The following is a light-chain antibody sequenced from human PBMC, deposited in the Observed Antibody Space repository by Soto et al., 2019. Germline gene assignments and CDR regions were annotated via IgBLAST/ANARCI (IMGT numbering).Light chain of an antibody. CDR3: AAWDDSLSVPYV. V-gene: IGLV1-47*01. J-gene: IGLJ1*01. Sequence: QSVLTQPPSASGTPGQRVTISCSGSSSNFGSNYVYWYQQLPGTAPKLLIYRNNQRPSGVPDRSSGSKSGTSASQAISGLRSEDEADYYCAAWDDSLSVPYVFGTGTKVTVL. CDR2: RNN. CDR1: SSNFGSNY.